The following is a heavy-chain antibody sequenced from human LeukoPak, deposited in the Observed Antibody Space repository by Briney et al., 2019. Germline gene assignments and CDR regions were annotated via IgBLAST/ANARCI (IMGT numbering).Heavy chain of an antibody. D-gene: IGHD3-22*01. CDR3: ARDPEPDYYDSSGYFHY. J-gene: IGHJ4*02. V-gene: IGHV3-33*01. CDR2: IWYDGSNK. Sequence: GGSLRLSCAAFGFTFSSYGMHWVRQAPGKGLGWVAVIWYDGSNKYYADSVKGRFTISRDNSKNTLYLQMNSLRAEDTAVYYCARDPEPDYYDSSGYFHYWGQGTLVTASS. CDR1: GFTFSSYG.